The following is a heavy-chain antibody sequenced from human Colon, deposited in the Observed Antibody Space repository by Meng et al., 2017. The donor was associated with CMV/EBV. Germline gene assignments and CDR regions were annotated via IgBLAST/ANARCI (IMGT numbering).Heavy chain of an antibody. J-gene: IGHJ4*01. Sequence: CKASGYTFSTSYIYWVRQAPGHGPEWMGIINPTGDSTTLAQKFQGRVTVTRDTSTNTVYMELSSLRSDDTAVYYCASQAATHTYFDFWGHGTLVTVSS. D-gene: IGHD6-13*01. V-gene: IGHV1-46*01. CDR1: GYTFSTSY. CDR2: INPTGDST. CDR3: ASQAATHTYFDF.